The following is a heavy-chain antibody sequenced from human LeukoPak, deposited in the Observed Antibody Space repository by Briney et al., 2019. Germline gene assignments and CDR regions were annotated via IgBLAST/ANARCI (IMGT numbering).Heavy chain of an antibody. CDR1: GGSFSSGGYY. CDR3: ARLYYDFWSGYYSTFDY. J-gene: IGHJ4*02. Sequence: SQTLSLTCTVSGGSFSSGGYYWSWIRQHPGKGLEWIGYIYYSGSTYYNPSLKSRVTISVDTSKNQFSLKLSSVTAADTAVYYCARLYYDFWSGYYSTFDYWGQGTLVTVSS. V-gene: IGHV4-31*03. CDR2: IYYSGST. D-gene: IGHD3-3*01.